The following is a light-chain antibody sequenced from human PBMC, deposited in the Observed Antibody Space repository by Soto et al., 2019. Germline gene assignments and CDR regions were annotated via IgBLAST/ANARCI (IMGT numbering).Light chain of an antibody. V-gene: IGKV3-15*01. Sequence: EIVMTQSPGTLSVSPGERATLSCRASQSVSSNLAWYQQKPGQAPRLLIYGASTRATGIPARFSGSGSETEFTLTIRSLQSEDFAVYYCQQFYNWPRTFGQGTNVEI. CDR2: GAS. CDR3: QQFYNWPRT. CDR1: QSVSSN. J-gene: IGKJ1*01.